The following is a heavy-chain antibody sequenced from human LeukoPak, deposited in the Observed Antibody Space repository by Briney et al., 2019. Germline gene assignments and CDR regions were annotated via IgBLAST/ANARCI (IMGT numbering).Heavy chain of an antibody. CDR3: AAEYSSSYYFDY. CDR2: MTTTGTTM. CDR1: GFIFSIYE. J-gene: IGHJ4*02. D-gene: IGHD6-6*01. Sequence: PGGSLRLSCVASGFIFSIYEVIWVRQAPGKGLEWVSYMTTTGTTMSYLDSVKGRFTISRDNAKNSLYLQMNSLRADDTAVYYCAAEYSSSYYFDYWGQGTPVTVSS. V-gene: IGHV3-48*03.